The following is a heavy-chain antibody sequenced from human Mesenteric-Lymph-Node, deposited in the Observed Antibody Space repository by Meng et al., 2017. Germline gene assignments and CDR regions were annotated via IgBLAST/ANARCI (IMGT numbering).Heavy chain of an antibody. J-gene: IGHJ1*01. CDR2: IYHSGSS. Sequence: QGHLRGPGPGRVKPSGTLSLTCAVSGGSISSSHWGSWVRQPPGKGLEWIGEIYHSGSSNYNPSLKSRVTISADKSKNHFSLKLSAVTAADTAVYYCARTFSSGWSLFQHWGQGTLVTVSS. D-gene: IGHD6-19*01. V-gene: IGHV4-4*02. CDR3: ARTFSSGWSLFQH. CDR1: GGSISSSHW.